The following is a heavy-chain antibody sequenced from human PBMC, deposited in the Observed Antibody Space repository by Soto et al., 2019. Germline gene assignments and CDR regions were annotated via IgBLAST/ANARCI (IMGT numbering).Heavy chain of an antibody. CDR2: IWHDGGNK. Sequence: GGSLRLSCAASGFTFSSYGMHWVRQAPGKGLEWVAFIWHDGGNKFYAESVKGRFTISRDNSKNTLYLQMTSLSAEDTAMYYCARQGSYWGQGALVTVSS. CDR3: ARQGSY. J-gene: IGHJ4*02. CDR1: GFTFSSYG. V-gene: IGHV3-33*01.